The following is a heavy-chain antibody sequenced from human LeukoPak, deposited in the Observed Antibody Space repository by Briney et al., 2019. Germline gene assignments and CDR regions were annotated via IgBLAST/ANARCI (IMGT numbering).Heavy chain of an antibody. CDR2: IYTSGST. CDR1: GGSISSYY. J-gene: IGHJ4*02. D-gene: IGHD3-22*01. CDR3: ARAVGYYFDNSGPSKTFDY. V-gene: IGHV4-4*07. Sequence: SETLSLTCTVSGGSISSYYWSWIRQPPGKGLEWIGRIYTSGSTNYNPSLKSRVTMSVDTSKNQFSLKLSSVTAADTAVYYCARAVGYYFDNSGPSKTFDYWGQGTLVTVSS.